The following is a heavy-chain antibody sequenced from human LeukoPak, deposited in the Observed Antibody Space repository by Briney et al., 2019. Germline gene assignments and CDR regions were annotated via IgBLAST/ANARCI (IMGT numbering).Heavy chain of an antibody. J-gene: IGHJ4*02. Sequence: PGGSLRLSCAASGFTFSSYEMNWVRQAPGKGLEWVSYISSSGSTIYYADSVKGRFTISRDNAKDSLYLQMNSLRAEDTAVYYCARDRRAVAYDYWGQGTLVTVSS. CDR1: GFTFSSYE. CDR2: ISSSGSTI. D-gene: IGHD6-19*01. V-gene: IGHV3-48*03. CDR3: ARDRRAVAYDY.